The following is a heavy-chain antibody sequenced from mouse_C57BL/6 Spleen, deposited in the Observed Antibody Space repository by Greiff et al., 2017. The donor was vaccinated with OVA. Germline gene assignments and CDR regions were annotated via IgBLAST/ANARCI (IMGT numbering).Heavy chain of an antibody. CDR1: GYSITSGYY. CDR3: ARGAYYSNYYFDY. V-gene: IGHV3-6*01. J-gene: IGHJ2*01. CDR2: ISYDGSN. D-gene: IGHD2-5*01. Sequence: EVQRVESGPGLVKPSQSLSLTCSVTGYSITSGYYWNWIRQFPGNKLEWMGYISYDGSNNYNPSLKNRISITRDTSKNQFFLKLNSVTTEDTATYYCARGAYYSNYYFDYWGQGTTLTVSS.